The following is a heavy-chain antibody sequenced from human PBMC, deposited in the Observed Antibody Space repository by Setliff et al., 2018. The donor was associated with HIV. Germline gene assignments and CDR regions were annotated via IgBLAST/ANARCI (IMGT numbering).Heavy chain of an antibody. J-gene: IGHJ6*03. CDR3: ARTRSGGSSVYYYYYMDV. CDR1: GYTSTSYD. D-gene: IGHD2-15*01. CDR2: MNPDSGNT. Sequence: GASVKVSCKASGYTSTSYDINWVRQATGQGLEWMGWMNPDSGNTGSAQNFQGRLTITWNTSISTAYMELGSLGFDDTAVYFCARTRSGGSSVYYYYYMDVWGQGTAVTAP. V-gene: IGHV1-8*01.